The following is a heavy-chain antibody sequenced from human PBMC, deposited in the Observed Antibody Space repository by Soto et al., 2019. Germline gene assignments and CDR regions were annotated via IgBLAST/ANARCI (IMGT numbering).Heavy chain of an antibody. J-gene: IGHJ5*02. Sequence: SVKVSCKTSGGTFSSHAINWVRQAPGQGLEWMGGIIPMFGTTNYAQKFKGRVTISADESTSTAYMELSSLRSEDAAVYYCARAAIHGSSWYFWFDPWGQGTLHTVST. CDR1: GGTFSSHA. CDR3: ARAAIHGSSWYFWFDP. V-gene: IGHV1-69*13. CDR2: IIPMFGTT. D-gene: IGHD6-13*01.